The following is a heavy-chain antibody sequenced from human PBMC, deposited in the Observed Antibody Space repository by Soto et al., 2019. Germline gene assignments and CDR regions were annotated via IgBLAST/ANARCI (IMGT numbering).Heavy chain of an antibody. D-gene: IGHD6-6*01. Sequence: PTLVNRTQPPTLPSTFCVFSLTTSGAGVGLLRQPPGKALEWLALIYWNDDERYSPSLKSRLTITKDTSKNQVVLTMTNMDPVDTATYYCAPSRRSSGDAFDIWGQGTMVNGSS. CDR3: APSRRSSGDAFDI. J-gene: IGHJ3*02. CDR2: IYWNDDE. V-gene: IGHV2-5*01. CDR1: VFSLTTSGAG.